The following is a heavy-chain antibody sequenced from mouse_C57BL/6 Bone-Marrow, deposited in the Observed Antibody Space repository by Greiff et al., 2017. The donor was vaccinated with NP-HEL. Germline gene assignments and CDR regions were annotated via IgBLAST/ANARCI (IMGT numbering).Heavy chain of an antibody. CDR3: ARDPPTGTDFDY. D-gene: IGHD4-1*02. CDR1: GFTFSSYA. J-gene: IGHJ2*01. CDR2: ISDGGSYT. V-gene: IGHV5-4*01. Sequence: EVKLVESGGGLVKPGGSLKLSCAASGFTFSSYAMSWVRQTPEKRLEWVATISDGGSYTYYPDNVKGRFTISRDNAKNNLYLQMSHLKSEDTAMYYCARDPPTGTDFDYWGQGTTLTVSS.